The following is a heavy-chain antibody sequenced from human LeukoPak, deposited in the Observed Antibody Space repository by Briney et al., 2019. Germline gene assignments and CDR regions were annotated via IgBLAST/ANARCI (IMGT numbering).Heavy chain of an antibody. Sequence: GGSLRLSCAASGFTFDDYAMHWVRQAPGKGLEWVSLISWDGGSTYYADSVKGRFTISRDNSKNSLYLQMNSLRTEDTALYYCAKERGTSGYFDYWGQGTLVTVSS. CDR2: ISWDGGST. D-gene: IGHD3-10*01. V-gene: IGHV3-43D*03. CDR3: AKERGTSGYFDY. CDR1: GFTFDDYA. J-gene: IGHJ4*02.